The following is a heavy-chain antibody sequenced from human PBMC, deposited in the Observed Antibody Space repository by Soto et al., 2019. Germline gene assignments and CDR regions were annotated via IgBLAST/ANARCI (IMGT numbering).Heavy chain of an antibody. CDR1: RYSFTTYA. Sequence: VASVKVSCKASRYSFTTYALHWVRQAPGQRLEWMGWINAGNGDTKYSEKFQGRVTITRDTSANTAYMELSSLRSEDTSVYCCARDPGTGAALRAYHFDYWGQGTLVTVSS. J-gene: IGHJ4*02. CDR3: ARDPGTGAALRAYHFDY. V-gene: IGHV1-3*01. D-gene: IGHD1-1*01. CDR2: INAGNGDT.